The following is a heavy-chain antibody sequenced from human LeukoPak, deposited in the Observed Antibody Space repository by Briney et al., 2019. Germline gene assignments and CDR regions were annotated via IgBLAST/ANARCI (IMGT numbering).Heavy chain of an antibody. J-gene: IGHJ6*03. D-gene: IGHD3-3*01. V-gene: IGHV3-23*01. CDR3: AKDPRITKNYYYYYYMDV. CDR1: GFTFSNQA. CDR2: FSGYGTT. Sequence: GGSLRLSCAVSGFTFSNQAMSWVRQSPGKGLEWVSGFSGYGTTHYADSVRGRFTISRDNSKNTLYLQMNSLRDEDTAVYYCAKDPRITKNYYYYYYMDVWGKGTTVTVSS.